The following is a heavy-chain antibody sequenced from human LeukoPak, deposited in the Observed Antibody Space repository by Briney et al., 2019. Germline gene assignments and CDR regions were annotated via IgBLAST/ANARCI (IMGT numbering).Heavy chain of an antibody. V-gene: IGHV1-69*05. CDR1: GGTFSSYA. Sequence: GASVKVSCKASGGTFSSYAISWVRQAPGQGLEWMGGIIPIFGTANYAQKFQGRVTITTDESTSTAYMELSSLRSEDTAVYYCAKDEEAVAHYYYYGMDVWGQGTTVTVSS. J-gene: IGHJ6*02. CDR2: IIPIFGTA. CDR3: AKDEEAVAHYYYYGMDV. D-gene: IGHD6-19*01.